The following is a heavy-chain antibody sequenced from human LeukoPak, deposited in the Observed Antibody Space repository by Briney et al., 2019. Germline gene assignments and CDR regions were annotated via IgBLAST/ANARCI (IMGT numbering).Heavy chain of an antibody. J-gene: IGHJ3*01. Sequence: GGSLRLSCVASGFTFSSYAMHWVRQAPGKGLEWVAITSYDGGNRFYADSVEGRFTISRDNSKSTLYLQMNSLRPEDTAVYYCARGRRGEGSWLQDNGFDVRGQGTVVTVSS. V-gene: IGHV3-30-3*01. CDR1: GFTFSSYA. CDR3: ARGRRGEGSWLQDNGFDV. CDR2: TSYDGGNR. D-gene: IGHD5-24*01.